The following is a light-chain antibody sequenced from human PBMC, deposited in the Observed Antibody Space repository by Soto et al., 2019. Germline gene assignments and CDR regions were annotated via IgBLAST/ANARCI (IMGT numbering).Light chain of an antibody. Sequence: QSVLTQPRSVSGSPGQPVTISCTGTSSGVRVSNYVSWYRQHPGKAPKLMIFDVNKRPSGVPDRFSGSKSGNTASLTISGLQAEDEADYYCCSFAGSYTSYVFGTGTKVTVL. CDR3: CSFAGSYTSYV. CDR1: SSGVRVSNY. CDR2: DVN. J-gene: IGLJ1*01. V-gene: IGLV2-11*01.